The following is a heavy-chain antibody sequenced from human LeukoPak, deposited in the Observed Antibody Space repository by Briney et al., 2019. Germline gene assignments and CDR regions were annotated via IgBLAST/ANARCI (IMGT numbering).Heavy chain of an antibody. V-gene: IGHV3-23*01. CDR2: ISGSGPST. CDR3: ARLPTFYYDSSHYHYDY. Sequence: GGSLRLSCVASGFTFSAFALHWVRQAPGKGLEWASSISGSGPSTDYAGSVKGRFTISRDKSKNTLYLQMNSLRAEDTAVYYCARLPTFYYDSSHYHYDYWGQGTLVTVSS. D-gene: IGHD3-22*01. J-gene: IGHJ4*02. CDR1: GFTFSAFA.